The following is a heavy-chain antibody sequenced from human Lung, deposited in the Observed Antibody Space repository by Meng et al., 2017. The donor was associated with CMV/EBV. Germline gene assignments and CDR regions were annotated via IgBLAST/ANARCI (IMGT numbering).Heavy chain of an antibody. CDR2: VFHTGDT. CDR3: ARGRSCVDGVCYDDHNYFGP. Sequence: SETLSLXCNISGDSMANFYWTWIRQPPGKGLEWVGSVFHTGDTTYNSSLKGRLTLSVDTSRKQVSLRLVSLNTADTATYYCARGRSCVDGVCYDDHNYFGPWGQGXLVTVSS. CDR1: GDSMANFY. D-gene: IGHD2-21*02. V-gene: IGHV4-59*01. J-gene: IGHJ5*02.